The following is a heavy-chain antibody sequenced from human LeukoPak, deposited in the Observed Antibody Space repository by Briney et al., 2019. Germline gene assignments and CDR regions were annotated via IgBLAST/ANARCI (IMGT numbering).Heavy chain of an antibody. CDR3: AKGLDYNLEY. J-gene: IGHJ4*02. D-gene: IGHD3-16*01. V-gene: IGHV3-30*02. Sequence: GGSLRLSCAASGFTFRDYGMHWVRQAPGKGLEWVAFIRYDGSEKFYADSVKGHFTISRDNSRNILYLQMNSLRPEDTAVYYCAKGLDYNLEYWGQGTLVGVSS. CDR1: GFTFRDYG. CDR2: IRYDGSEK.